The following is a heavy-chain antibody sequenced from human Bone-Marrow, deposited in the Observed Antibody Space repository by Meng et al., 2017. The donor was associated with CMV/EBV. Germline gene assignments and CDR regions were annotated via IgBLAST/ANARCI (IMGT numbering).Heavy chain of an antibody. CDR1: GFTFNNHW. V-gene: IGHV3-74*01. CDR2: INTDGNSL. J-gene: IGHJ4*02. Sequence: GGSLRLSCAASGFTFNNHWMHWVRQAPGKGLVWVSRINTDGNSLSHADSVKGRFTISRDNAKNTVYLQMNSLRDEDTAVYYCVRIMVGATGGDYWGLGDLVTVSS. CDR3: VRIMVGATGGDY. D-gene: IGHD1-26*01.